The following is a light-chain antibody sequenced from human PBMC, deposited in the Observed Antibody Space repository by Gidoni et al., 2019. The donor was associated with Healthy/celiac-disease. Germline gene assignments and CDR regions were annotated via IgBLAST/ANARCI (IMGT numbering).Light chain of an antibody. J-gene: IGKJ4*01. CDR1: QSVGSY. CDR2: DAS. CDR3: QQRSNWPPFT. Sequence: DIVLTQSPATLSLSPGDRANLSCRASQSVGSYLAWYQQKTGQATRLLIYDASNRATGIPASFSVSGSGTDFTLTISSLAPEDFAVYYCQQRSNWPPFTFGGWTKVEIK. V-gene: IGKV3-11*01.